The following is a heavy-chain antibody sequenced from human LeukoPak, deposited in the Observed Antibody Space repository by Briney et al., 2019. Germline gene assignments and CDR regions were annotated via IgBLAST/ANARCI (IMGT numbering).Heavy chain of an antibody. CDR1: GYTLTELS. CDR3: ATLESDDSSGYPNWFDP. V-gene: IGHV1-24*01. D-gene: IGHD3-22*01. CDR2: FDPEDGET. J-gene: IGHJ5*02. Sequence: ASVKVSCKVSGYTLTELSMHWVRQAPGKGLEGMGGFDPEDGETIYAQKFQGRVTMTEDTSTDTAYMELSSMRSEDTAAYFCATLESDDSSGYPNWFDPWGQGTLVTVSS.